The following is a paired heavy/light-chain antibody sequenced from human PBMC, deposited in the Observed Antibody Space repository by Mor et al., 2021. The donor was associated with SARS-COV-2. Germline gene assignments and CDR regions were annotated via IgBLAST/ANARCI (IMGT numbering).Heavy chain of an antibody. D-gene: IGHD4-17*01. J-gene: IGHJ3*02. CDR1: DGSVSSGSYY. CDR3: ARSPYAVTTFAFDI. Sequence: QVQLQESGPGLVKPSETLSLTCTVSDGSVSSGSYYWSWIRQPPGKGLEWIGYIYYTGSTNYSPSLKSRVTISVDTSKNQFSLKLSSVTAADTAVYYCARSPYAVTTFAFDIWGQGTMVTVSS. CDR2: IYYTGST. V-gene: IGHV4-61*01.
Light chain of an antibody. CDR2: LAS. CDR1: QSISDW. J-gene: IGKJ1*01. V-gene: IGKV1-5*03. Sequence: DIQMTQSPSTLSASVGDRVTITCRASQSISDWLAWYQQTPGKAPKLLIYLASSLDGGVPPRFSGSGSGTEFTLTISSLQPDDFATYYCQQYNSYPWTFGQGTKVEIK. CDR3: QQYNSYPWT.